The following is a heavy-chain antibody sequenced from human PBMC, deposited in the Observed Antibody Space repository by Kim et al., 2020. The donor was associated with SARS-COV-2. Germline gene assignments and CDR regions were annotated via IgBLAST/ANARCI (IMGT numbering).Heavy chain of an antibody. J-gene: IGHJ4*02. D-gene: IGHD3-16*01. CDR2: GST. CDR3: ARTLRWRLDY. Sequence: GSTFYADSVKGRFTMSRDTPKNTVHLQMNNLRAEDTAIYYCARTLRWRLDYWGQGTLVTVS. V-gene: IGHV3-53*01.